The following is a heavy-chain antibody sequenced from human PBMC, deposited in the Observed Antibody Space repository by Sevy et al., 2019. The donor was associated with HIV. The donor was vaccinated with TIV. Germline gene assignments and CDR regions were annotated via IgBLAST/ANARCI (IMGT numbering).Heavy chain of an antibody. CDR2: ISGSGTRT. CDR3: ARERYSSSYPIRPGAFDP. CDR1: GFSFDSYG. V-gene: IGHV3-23*01. D-gene: IGHD6-13*01. J-gene: IGHJ5*02. Sequence: GGSLRLSCAVSGFSFDSYGMTWVRQAPGKGLEWVSGISGSGTRTYYADSVKGRFSISRDNSKNRLYLQMNSLRAEDTAVYYCARERYSSSYPIRPGAFDPWGQGTLVTVSS.